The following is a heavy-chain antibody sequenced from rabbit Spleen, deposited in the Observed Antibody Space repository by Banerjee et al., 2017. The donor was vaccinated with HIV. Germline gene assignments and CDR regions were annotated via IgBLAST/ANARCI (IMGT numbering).Heavy chain of an antibody. Sequence: QEQLEESGGDLVKPGASLTLTCTASGFSFSTRDYICWVRQAPGKGLEWISCIAGSSSGFTYSATWAKGRFTISKTSSTTVTLQMTSLTAADTATYFCAREGAGGSYFALWGPGTLVTVS. CDR1: GFSFSTRDY. J-gene: IGHJ6*01. CDR2: IAGSSSGFT. D-gene: IGHD8-1*01. CDR3: AREGAGGSYFAL. V-gene: IGHV1S45*01.